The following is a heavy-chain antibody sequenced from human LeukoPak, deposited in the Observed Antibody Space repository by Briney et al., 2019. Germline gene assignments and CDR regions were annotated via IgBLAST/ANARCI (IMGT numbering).Heavy chain of an antibody. CDR2: INPNSGGT. V-gene: IGHV1-2*02. J-gene: IGHJ4*02. Sequence: ASVKVSCKAAGYTFTGYFMHWVRQAPGQGLEWMGWINPNSGGTNYAQKFQGGVTMTRDTSISTAYMELSRLRSDDTAVYYCARTRHSSSWLGFDYWGQGTLVTVSS. CDR1: GYTFTGYF. CDR3: ARTRHSSSWLGFDY. D-gene: IGHD6-13*01.